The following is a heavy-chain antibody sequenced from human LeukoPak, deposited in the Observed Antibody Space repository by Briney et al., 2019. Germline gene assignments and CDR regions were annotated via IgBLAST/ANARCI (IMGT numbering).Heavy chain of an antibody. V-gene: IGHV4-59*08. Sequence: KASETLSLTCTVSGGSISYYYWTWIRQPPGKGLEWIGSNYYSGSTNYNPSLKSRVTISVDTSKNQFSLKLSSVTAADTAMYYCARSQYSYDFFDYWGQGTLVTVSS. D-gene: IGHD5-18*01. CDR3: ARSQYSYDFFDY. J-gene: IGHJ4*02. CDR1: GGSISYYY. CDR2: NYYSGST.